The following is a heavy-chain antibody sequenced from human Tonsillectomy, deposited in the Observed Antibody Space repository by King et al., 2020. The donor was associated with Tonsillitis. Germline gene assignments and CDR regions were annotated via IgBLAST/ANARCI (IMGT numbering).Heavy chain of an antibody. Sequence: QLQESGPGLVKPSETLSLTCTVSGGSMSSYYWNWIRQPPGKGLEWIGYIYYSGYTNYNPSLKSRVTISLDTSKNQFSLKLNSVTAADTAVYYCARHGVVAPTIFDFWGQGTLVTVSP. D-gene: IGHD2-15*01. J-gene: IGHJ4*02. CDR1: GGSMSSYY. V-gene: IGHV4-59*08. CDR3: ARHGVVAPTIFDF. CDR2: IYYSGYT.